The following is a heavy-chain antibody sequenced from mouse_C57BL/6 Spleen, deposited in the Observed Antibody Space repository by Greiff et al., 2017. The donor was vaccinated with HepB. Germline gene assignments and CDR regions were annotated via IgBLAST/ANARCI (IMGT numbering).Heavy chain of an antibody. J-gene: IGHJ4*01. V-gene: IGHV3-8*01. CDR3: ARSLIYYGNYGAMDY. Sequence: EVQGVESGPGLAKPSQSLSLTCSVTGYSITSDYWNWIRQFPGHKLEYMGYISYSGSTYYNPSLKSRISITRDTSKNQYYLQLNSVTTEDTATYYCARSLIYYGNYGAMDYWGQGTSVTVSS. D-gene: IGHD2-1*01. CDR1: GYSITSDY. CDR2: ISYSGST.